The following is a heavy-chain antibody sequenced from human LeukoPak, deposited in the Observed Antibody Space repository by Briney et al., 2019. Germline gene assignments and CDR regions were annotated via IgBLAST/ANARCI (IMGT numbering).Heavy chain of an antibody. CDR1: GYTFTGYY. V-gene: IGHV1-2*02. CDR3: ARPSSSWYRFDY. J-gene: IGHJ4*02. CDR2: INPNSGGT. Sequence: ASVKVSCKASGYTFTGYYMHWVRQAPGQGLEWMGWINPNSGGTNYAQKFQGRVTMTRDASISTAYMELSRLRSDDTAVYYCARPSSSWYRFDYWGQGTLVTVSS. D-gene: IGHD6-13*01.